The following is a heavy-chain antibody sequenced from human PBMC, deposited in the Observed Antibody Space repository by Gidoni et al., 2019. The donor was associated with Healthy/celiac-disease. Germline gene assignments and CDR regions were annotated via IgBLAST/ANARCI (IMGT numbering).Heavy chain of an antibody. CDR2: IYPGDSDT. J-gene: IGHJ5*02. V-gene: IGHV5-51*01. Sequence: EVQLVQSGAEVKKPGESLKISCKGAGYSFTSYWIGWVRQMPGKGLEWMVIIYPGDSDTRYSPSFQGQVTISADKFISTAYLQWSSLKASDTAMYYCARQRCSGGDCYTNWFDPWGQGTLVTVSS. CDR3: ARQRCSGGDCYTNWFDP. D-gene: IGHD2-21*02. CDR1: GYSFTSYW.